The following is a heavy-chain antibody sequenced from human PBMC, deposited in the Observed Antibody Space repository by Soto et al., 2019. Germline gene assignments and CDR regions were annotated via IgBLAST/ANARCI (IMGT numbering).Heavy chain of an antibody. D-gene: IGHD3-10*01. J-gene: IGHJ6*02. Sequence: SETLSLTCTVSGGSISSYYWSWIRQPPGKGLEWIGYIYYSGSTNYNPSLKSRVTISVDTSKNQFSLKLSSVTAADTAVYYCARVRGESNYYYYYGMDGWGHGTPVTVSS. CDR3: ARVRGESNYYYYYGMDG. CDR1: GGSISSYY. CDR2: IYYSGST. V-gene: IGHV4-59*01.